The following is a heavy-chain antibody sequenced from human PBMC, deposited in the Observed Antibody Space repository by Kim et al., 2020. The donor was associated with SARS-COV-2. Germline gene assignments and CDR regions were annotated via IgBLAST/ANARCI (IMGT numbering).Heavy chain of an antibody. CDR2: IIPIFGTA. CDR1: GGTFSSYA. V-gene: IGHV1-69*13. J-gene: IGHJ6*02. D-gene: IGHD5-18*01. Sequence: SVKVSCKASGGTFSSYAISWVRQAPGQGLEWMGGIIPIFGTANYAQKFQGRVTITADESTSTAYMDLSSLRSEDTAVYYCARGGYSLRLYYYYGMDVWGQGTTVTVSS. CDR3: ARGGYSLRLYYYYGMDV.